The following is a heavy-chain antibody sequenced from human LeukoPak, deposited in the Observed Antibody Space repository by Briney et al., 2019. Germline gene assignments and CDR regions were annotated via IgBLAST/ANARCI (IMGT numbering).Heavy chain of an antibody. CDR2: INPNSGGT. J-gene: IGHJ4*02. V-gene: IGHV1-2*02. Sequence: ASVKVSCKASGYTFTGYYMHWVRQAPGQGLEWMGWINPNSGGTNYAQKFQGRVTMTRDTSISTAYMELSRLRSDDTAVYYCARDHDPVPAYVPYFDYSGQATLVTVSS. CDR1: GYTFTGYY. D-gene: IGHD3-16*01. CDR3: ARDHDPVPAYVPYFDY.